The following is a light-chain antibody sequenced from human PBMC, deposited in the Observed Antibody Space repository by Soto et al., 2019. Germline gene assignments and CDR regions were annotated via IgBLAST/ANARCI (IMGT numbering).Light chain of an antibody. CDR2: GAS. CDR1: QSVSSSY. V-gene: IGKV3-20*01. J-gene: IGKJ5*01. CDR3: QQYGSSPPVT. Sequence: EIVLTQSPGTLSLSPGKRATLSCRASQSVSSSYLAWYQQKPGQAPRLLIYGASGRATGIPDRFSGSGSGPDFPLTISRLEPEDFAVYYCQQYGSSPPVTFGQGTRLEIK.